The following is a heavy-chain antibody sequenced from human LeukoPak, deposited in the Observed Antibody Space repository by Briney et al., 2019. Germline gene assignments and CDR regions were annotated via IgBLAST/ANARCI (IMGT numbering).Heavy chain of an antibody. Sequence: GGSLRLSCAASGFTFSSYSMNWVRQAPGKGLEWVSSISSSSSYIYYADSVKGRFTISGDNAKNSLYLQMNSLRAEDTAVYYCARVSGGSGSYNYYYYMDVWGKGTTVMSP. CDR2: ISSSSSYI. CDR3: ARVSGGSGSYNYYYYMDV. D-gene: IGHD3-10*01. CDR1: GFTFSSYS. J-gene: IGHJ6*03. V-gene: IGHV3-21*01.